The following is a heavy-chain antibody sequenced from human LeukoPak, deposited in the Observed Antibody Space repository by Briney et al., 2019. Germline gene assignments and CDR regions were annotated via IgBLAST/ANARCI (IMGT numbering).Heavy chain of an antibody. V-gene: IGHV3-7*01. Sequence: PGGSLRLSCAAPGFTISSSWMSWVRQAPGKGLEWVANIKQEGNEKYYVDSVKGRFTISRDNAKNSLYLQMNGLRAEDTAVYYCAATPHWGQGTLVTVSS. CDR1: GFTISSSW. CDR2: IKQEGNEK. CDR3: AATPH. J-gene: IGHJ4*02.